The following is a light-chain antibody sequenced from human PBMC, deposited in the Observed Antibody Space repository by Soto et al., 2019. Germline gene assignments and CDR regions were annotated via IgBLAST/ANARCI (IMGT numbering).Light chain of an antibody. Sequence: EIVMTQSPATLSVSPGERATLSCRASQSINSNLAWYQQKPGQTPRLLIYGASTRATGIPARFSGSGSGTDFTLTISSLQSEDFAVYYCQQYNLWWTFGQGTKVEIK. CDR1: QSINSN. V-gene: IGKV3-15*01. J-gene: IGKJ1*01. CDR3: QQYNLWWT. CDR2: GAS.